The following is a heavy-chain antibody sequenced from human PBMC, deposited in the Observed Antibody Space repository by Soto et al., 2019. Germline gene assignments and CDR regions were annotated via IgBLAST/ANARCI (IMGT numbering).Heavy chain of an antibody. CDR3: ARTITGYFWAGAY. CDR2: IGGSGANT. J-gene: IGHJ4*02. Sequence: EVQLSESGGGLAQPGGSLRLSCAASGFTFNMYAMSWVRQAPGKGLEWVSGIGGSGANTFYADLVKGRFTISRDNSKNTLYLQMDSLRAEDTAIYYCARTITGYFWAGAYWGQGTLVTVSS. D-gene: IGHD1-1*01. CDR1: GFTFNMYA. V-gene: IGHV3-23*01.